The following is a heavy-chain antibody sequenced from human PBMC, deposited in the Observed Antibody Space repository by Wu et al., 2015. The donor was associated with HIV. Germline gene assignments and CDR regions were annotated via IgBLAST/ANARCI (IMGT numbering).Heavy chain of an antibody. V-gene: IGHV1-69*12. Sequence: QVQLVQSGAEVKKPGSSVKVSCKASGGTFSTYVISWVRQAPGQGLEWMGGIIPIFGTANYAQNFQGRVTITADESTSTAYMELSSLRSEDTAVYYCARELYHDSSAYYSVFGFWGQGNPGSASPQ. CDR1: GGTFSTYV. D-gene: IGHD3-22*01. J-gene: IGHJ4*02. CDR2: IIPIFGTA. CDR3: ARELYHDSSAYYSVFGF.